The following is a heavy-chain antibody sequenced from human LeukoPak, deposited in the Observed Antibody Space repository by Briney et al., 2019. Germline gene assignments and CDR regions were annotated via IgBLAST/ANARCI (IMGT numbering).Heavy chain of an antibody. CDR1: GGSISSYY. V-gene: IGHV4-4*07. CDR2: IYTSGST. J-gene: IGHJ6*03. CDR3: ARVAYRYYYYYMDV. D-gene: IGHD3-16*02. Sequence: PSETLSLTCTVSGGSISSYYWSWIRQPAGKGLEWIGRIYTSGSTNYNPSLKSRVTMSVDTSKNQFSLKLSSVTAADTAVYYCARVAYRYYYYYMDVWGKGTTVTVSS.